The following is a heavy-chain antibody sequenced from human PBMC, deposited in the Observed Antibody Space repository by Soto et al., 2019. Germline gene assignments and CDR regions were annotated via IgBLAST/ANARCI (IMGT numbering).Heavy chain of an antibody. J-gene: IGHJ6*01. CDR3: MRECSSVSCSSHYHGVDV. D-gene: IGHD2-2*01. V-gene: IGHV4-38-2*02. CDR1: DYSISIEYL. CDR2: IYHSGST. Sequence: PSLTYVDSDYSISIEYLWRWILQSTERGLEWIGNIYHSGSTYYNPSLRSRLTISVDTSKNQFSLKLSSVTAADTAVYYCMRECSSVSCSSHYHGVDVWGQGTSVSVSS.